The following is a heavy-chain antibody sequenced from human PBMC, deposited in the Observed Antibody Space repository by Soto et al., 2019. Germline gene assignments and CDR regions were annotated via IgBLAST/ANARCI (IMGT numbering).Heavy chain of an antibody. CDR3: AKVTSPSITIFGVVIIPWIDY. CDR2: ISGSGGST. J-gene: IGHJ4*02. V-gene: IGHV3-23*01. Sequence: GGSLRLSCAASGFTFSSYAMSWVRQAPGKGLEWVSAISGSGGSTYYADSVKGRFTISGDNSKNTLYLQMNSLRAEDTAVYYCAKVTSPSITIFGVVIIPWIDYWGQGTLVTVSS. CDR1: GFTFSSYA. D-gene: IGHD3-3*01.